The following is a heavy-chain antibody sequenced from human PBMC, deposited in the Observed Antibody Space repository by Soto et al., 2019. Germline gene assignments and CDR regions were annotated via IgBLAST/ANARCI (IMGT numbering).Heavy chain of an antibody. V-gene: IGHV3-23*01. CDR1: GFTFSSYA. Sequence: EVQLLESGGGLVQPGGSLRLSCAASGFTFSSYAMSWVRQAPGKGLEWVSAISGSGGSTYYADSVKGRFTISRDNSKNTLYLQMNTLRAEDTAVYYCAKAVSRSPIYDFWRGYLLDYWGQGTLVTVSS. CDR3: AKAVSRSPIYDFWRGYLLDY. CDR2: ISGSGGST. J-gene: IGHJ4*02. D-gene: IGHD3-3*01.